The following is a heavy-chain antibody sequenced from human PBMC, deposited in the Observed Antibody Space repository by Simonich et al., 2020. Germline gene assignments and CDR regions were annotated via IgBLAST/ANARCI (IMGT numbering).Heavy chain of an antibody. CDR1: GGSFSGYY. V-gene: IGHV4-34*01. J-gene: IGHJ4*02. D-gene: IGHD1-1*01. CDR3: ARHLQLGPFDY. CDR2: INQSGRT. Sequence: QVQLQQWGAGLLKPSETLSLTCAVYGGSFSGYYWSLIRQPPGKGLEWIGEINQSGRTNYNPSLKSRVTISVDTSKNQFSLKLSSVTAADTAVYYCARHLQLGPFDYWGQGTLVTVSS.